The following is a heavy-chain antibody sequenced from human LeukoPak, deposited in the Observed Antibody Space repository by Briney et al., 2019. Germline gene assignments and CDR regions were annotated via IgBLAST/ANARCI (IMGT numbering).Heavy chain of an antibody. CDR2: IKQHGSEK. J-gene: IGHJ4*02. CDR3: ARDYYGWFFDY. Sequence: GGSLRLSCAPSGFTFSSYWMSWVRQAPGKGLEWVANIKQHGSEKYYVDSVKGRFTISRDNAKNSLYLQMNSLRAEDTAVYYCARDYYGWFFDYWGQGTLVTVSS. D-gene: IGHD3-10*01. CDR1: GFTFSSYW. V-gene: IGHV3-7*01.